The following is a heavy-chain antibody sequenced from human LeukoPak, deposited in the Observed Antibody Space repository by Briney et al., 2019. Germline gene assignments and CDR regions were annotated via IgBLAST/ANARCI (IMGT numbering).Heavy chain of an antibody. CDR3: ARDDAGWGPYNWFDP. CDR2: IYHSGST. V-gene: IGHV4-39*07. CDR1: GGSISSGDYY. D-gene: IGHD3-16*01. Sequence: KSSETLSLTCTVSGGSISSGDYYWSWIRQPPGKGLEWIVEIYHSGSTNYNPSLKSRVTISVDKSKNQFSVKLTSVTAADTAVYYCARDDAGWGPYNWFDPWGQGTLVTVSS. J-gene: IGHJ5*02.